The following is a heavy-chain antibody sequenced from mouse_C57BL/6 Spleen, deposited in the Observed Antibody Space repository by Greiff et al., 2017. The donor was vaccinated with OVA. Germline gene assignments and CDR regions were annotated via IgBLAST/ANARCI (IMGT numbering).Heavy chain of an antibody. V-gene: IGHV1-82*01. CDR3: ARQYYFDY. CDR1: GYAFSSSW. J-gene: IGHJ2*01. CDR2: IYPGDGDT. Sequence: QVQLQQSGPELVKPGASVKISCKASGYAFSSSWMNWVKQRPGQGLEWIGRIYPGDGDTNYNGKFKGKATLTADKSSSTAYMQLSSLTSEDSAVYFCARQYYFDYWGQGTTLTVSS.